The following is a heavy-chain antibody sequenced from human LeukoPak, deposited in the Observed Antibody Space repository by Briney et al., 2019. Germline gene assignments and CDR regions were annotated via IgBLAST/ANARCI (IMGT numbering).Heavy chain of an antibody. CDR2: ISAYNGNT. V-gene: IGHV1-18*01. CDR3: ARYMAYYGSGSYYSFDY. Sequence: ASVKVSCKASGYTFTSYGISWVRQAPGQGFEWMGWISAYNGNTNYAQKLQGRVTMATDTSTSTAYMELRSLRSDDTAVYYCARYMAYYGSGSYYSFDYWGQGTLVTVSS. J-gene: IGHJ4*02. D-gene: IGHD3-10*01. CDR1: GYTFTSYG.